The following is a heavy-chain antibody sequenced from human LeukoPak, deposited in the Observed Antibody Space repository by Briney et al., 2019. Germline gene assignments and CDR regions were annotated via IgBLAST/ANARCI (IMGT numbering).Heavy chain of an antibody. Sequence: PGGSLRLSCAASGFTFSDYYMSWIRKAPGKGLEWVSATSGSGGSTYYADSVKGRFTISRDNSKNTLYLQMNSLRAEDTAVYYCAKKTTGSSGWSQYFQHWGQGTLVTVSS. CDR3: AKKTTGSSGWSQYFQH. CDR1: GFTFSDYY. J-gene: IGHJ1*01. D-gene: IGHD6-19*01. V-gene: IGHV3-23*01. CDR2: TSGSGGST.